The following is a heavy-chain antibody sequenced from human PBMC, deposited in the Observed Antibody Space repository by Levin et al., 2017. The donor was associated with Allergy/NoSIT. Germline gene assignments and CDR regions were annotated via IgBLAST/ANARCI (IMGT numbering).Heavy chain of an antibody. D-gene: IGHD6-19*01. CDR3: LVAVTGSRDY. CDR1: GFTFSDHY. CDR2: IRNKANSYTT. V-gene: IGHV3-72*01. Sequence: PGGSLRLSCAASGFTFSDHYMDWVRQAPGKGLEWVGRIRNKANSYTTEYAASVKGRFTISRDDSKNSLYLQMNSLKTEDTAVYYCLVAVTGSRDYWGQGTLVTVSS. J-gene: IGHJ4*02.